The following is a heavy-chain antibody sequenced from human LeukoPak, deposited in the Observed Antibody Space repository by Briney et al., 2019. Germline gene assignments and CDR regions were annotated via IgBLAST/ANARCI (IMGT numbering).Heavy chain of an antibody. V-gene: IGHV1-2*02. CDR3: ARGYPLSTTAAGTYFQH. J-gene: IGHJ1*01. Sequence: ASVKVSCKASGYTFTGYYMHWVRQAPGQGLKWMGWINPNSGGTNYAQKFQGRVTMTRDTSISTAYMELSRLRSDDTAVYYCARGYPLSTTAAGTYFQHWGQGTLVTVSS. CDR2: INPNSGGT. CDR1: GYTFTGYY. D-gene: IGHD6-13*01.